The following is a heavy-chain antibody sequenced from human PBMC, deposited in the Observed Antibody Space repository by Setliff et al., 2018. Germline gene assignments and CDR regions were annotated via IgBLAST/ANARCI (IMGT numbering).Heavy chain of an antibody. CDR1: GDSMNSGVYY. CDR3: ARTGTYRYFDY. Sequence: SETLSLTCKVSGDSMNSGVYYWAWIRQPPGKGLEWIGRIYSGGTTYYNSSLKSRVTISVDTSKSQFSPRLNSVTAADTAVYYCARTGTYRYFDYWGRGTLVTSPQ. CDR2: IYSGGTT. J-gene: IGHJ4*02. D-gene: IGHD1-1*01. V-gene: IGHV4-39*01.